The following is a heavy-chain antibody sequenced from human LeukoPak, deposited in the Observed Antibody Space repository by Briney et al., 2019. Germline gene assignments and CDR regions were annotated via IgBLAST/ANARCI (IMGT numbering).Heavy chain of an antibody. D-gene: IGHD3-22*01. CDR2: ISSSGSTI. J-gene: IGHJ4*02. Sequence: GGSLRLSCAASGFTFSTYEMNWVRQAPGKGLEWVSYISSSGSTIYYADSVKGRFTISRDNSKNTLYLQMDTLRAEDTAVYYCARHPGYYDSSGYSSFWGQGTLVTVSS. V-gene: IGHV3-48*03. CDR3: ARHPGYYDSSGYSSF. CDR1: GFTFSTYE.